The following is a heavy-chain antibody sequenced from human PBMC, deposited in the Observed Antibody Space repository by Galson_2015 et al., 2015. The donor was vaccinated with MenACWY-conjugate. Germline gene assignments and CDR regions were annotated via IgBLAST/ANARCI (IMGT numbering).Heavy chain of an antibody. CDR2: QDGGEK. V-gene: IGHV3-7*01. Sequence: QDGGEKYYAGSVKGRFSISMDNSKTTLYLQVNSLRAEDTAMYYCGRIGTPYNFGSPWGQGTLVTVSS. D-gene: IGHD1-1*01. CDR3: GRIGTPYNFGSP. J-gene: IGHJ5*02.